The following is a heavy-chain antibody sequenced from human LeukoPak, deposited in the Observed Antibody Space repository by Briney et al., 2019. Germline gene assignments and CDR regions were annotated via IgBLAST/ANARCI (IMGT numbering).Heavy chain of an antibody. Sequence: ASVKVSCKASGYTFTSYDINWVRQATGQGLEWMGWMNPNSGNTGYAQKFQGRVTMTRNTSISTAYMELSSLRSEDTAVYYRAREASLDYDFWSGYYGLFSLSHNWFDPWGQGTLVTVSS. V-gene: IGHV1-8*01. CDR1: GYTFTSYD. J-gene: IGHJ5*02. CDR2: MNPNSGNT. D-gene: IGHD3-3*01. CDR3: AREASLDYDFWSGYYGLFSLSHNWFDP.